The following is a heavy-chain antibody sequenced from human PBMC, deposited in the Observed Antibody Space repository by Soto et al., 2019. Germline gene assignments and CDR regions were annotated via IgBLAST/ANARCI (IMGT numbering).Heavy chain of an antibody. V-gene: IGHV1-2*02. CDR2: INTKTAAT. D-gene: IGHD6-19*01. J-gene: IGHJ6*04. CDR1: GYSASDYF. CDR3: ARIQWRLDYYNGMDV. Sequence: QVQRVHSGAEVKKSGASVKVSCKASGYSASDYFIQWVRQAPGQGLEWVAWINTKTAATNYAKKFQGRVSLTWDTSFSTGNMEVTRLRPDDTAVYYCARIQWRLDYYNGMDVWGKGTTVIVSS.